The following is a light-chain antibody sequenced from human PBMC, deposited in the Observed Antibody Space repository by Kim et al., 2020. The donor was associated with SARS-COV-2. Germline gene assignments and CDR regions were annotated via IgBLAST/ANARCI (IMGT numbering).Light chain of an antibody. CDR3: QQYYSTPYT. CDR2: WAS. Sequence: DIVMTQSPDSLAVSLGERATINCKSSQSILYSSNNKNHLSWYQQKPGQPPKLLIYWASTRESGVPDRFSGGGSGTDFTLTISSLQAEDVAVYYCQQYYSTPYTFGQGTKLEI. J-gene: IGKJ2*01. V-gene: IGKV4-1*01. CDR1: QSILYSSNNKNH.